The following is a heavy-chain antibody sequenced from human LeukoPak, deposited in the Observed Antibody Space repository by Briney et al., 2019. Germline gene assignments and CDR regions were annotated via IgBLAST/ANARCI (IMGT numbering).Heavy chain of an antibody. D-gene: IGHD1-26*01. CDR3: ARGDGGGATEFDY. CDR2: IIPIFGIA. Sequence: GASVKVSCKASGGTFSSYAISWVRQAPGQGLEWMGRIIPIFGIANYAQKLQSRVTITADKSTSTAYMELSSLRSEDTAVYYCARGDGGGATEFDYWGQGTLVTVSS. CDR1: GGTFSSYA. J-gene: IGHJ4*02. V-gene: IGHV1-69*04.